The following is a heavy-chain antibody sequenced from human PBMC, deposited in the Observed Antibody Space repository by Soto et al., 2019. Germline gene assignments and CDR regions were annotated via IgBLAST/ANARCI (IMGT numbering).Heavy chain of an antibody. Sequence: PSENLYLTCTVSGDAINQGVHYCGWIRQPPGRGLYLLGGINYRGTTFYNPSLRSRVTMSIDTSKNFFSLKLTSVSAAHTALYYCTRLGTTDDVPGPNWLGPWGQGTQVTVSS. V-gene: IGHV4-39*02. CDR2: INYRGTT. D-gene: IGHD1-1*01. CDR3: TRLGTTDDVPGPNWLGP. J-gene: IGHJ5*02. CDR1: GDAINQGVHY.